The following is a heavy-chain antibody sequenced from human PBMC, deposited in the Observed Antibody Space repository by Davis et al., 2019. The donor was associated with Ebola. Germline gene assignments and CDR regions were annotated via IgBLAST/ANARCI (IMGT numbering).Heavy chain of an antibody. CDR3: GAFVAAEEFEY. CDR2: IKSKADGGTT. V-gene: IGHV3-15*01. J-gene: IGHJ4*02. CDR1: GLILSDAW. Sequence: GGSLRLSCAASGLILSDAWMTWVRQAPGKGLEWVGRIKSKADGGTTDYAAPVKGRFTISIDDSKNTLYVQMNSLKTEDTAVYYCGAFVAAEEFEYWGQGTLVTVSS. D-gene: IGHD6-19*01.